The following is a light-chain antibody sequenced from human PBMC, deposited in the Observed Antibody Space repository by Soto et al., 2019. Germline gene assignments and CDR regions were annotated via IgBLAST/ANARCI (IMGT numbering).Light chain of an antibody. J-gene: IGKJ1*01. CDR1: QTISSW. CDR2: KAS. CDR3: HQRQSWPRT. V-gene: IGKV1-5*03. Sequence: DIQMTQSPSSLSASVGDRVTITCRASQTISSWLAWYQQKPGKAPKLLIYKASTLKSGVPSRFSGSGSGTEFTLTISDVEPEDFAVYYCHQRQSWPRTFGQGTKVDIK.